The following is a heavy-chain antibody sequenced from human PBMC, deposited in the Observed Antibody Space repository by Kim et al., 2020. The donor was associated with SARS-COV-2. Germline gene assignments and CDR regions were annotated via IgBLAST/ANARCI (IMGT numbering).Heavy chain of an antibody. CDR3: ARDRYSTTPWDY. CDR2: IDYSGST. J-gene: IGHJ4*01. Sequence: SETLSLTCTVSGGSISSGGYYWSWIRQHPGKGLEWIGFIDYSGSTYYNSALQNRVAISIDTSKKQFSLNLSSVTAADTAVYYCARDRYSTTPWDY. D-gene: IGHD2-2*01. V-gene: IGHV4-31*03. CDR1: GGSISSGGYY.